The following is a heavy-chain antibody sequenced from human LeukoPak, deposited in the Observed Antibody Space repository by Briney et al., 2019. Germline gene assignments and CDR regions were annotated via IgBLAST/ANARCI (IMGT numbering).Heavy chain of an antibody. CDR1: GFTFSSYA. CDR3: ATERYGYSSGWCDFVTPSRALIY. CDR2: ISGSGGST. V-gene: IGHV3-23*01. Sequence: PGGSLRLSCAASGFTFSSYAMSWVRQAPGKGLEWVSAISGSGGSTYYADSVKGRLTISRDNSKNTLYLQMNSLSAEDTAVYYCATERYGYSSGWCDFVTPSRALIYWGQGTLVTVSS. J-gene: IGHJ4*02. D-gene: IGHD6-19*01.